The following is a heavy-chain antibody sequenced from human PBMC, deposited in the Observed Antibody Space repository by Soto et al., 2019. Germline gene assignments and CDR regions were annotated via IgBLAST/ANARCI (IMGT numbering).Heavy chain of an antibody. Sequence: ASVKVSCKASGFSLTGYYFHWIRAAPGQGLEWLGWINPNTGGTTYAQKFQGRVTLTWDTSINTAYMELSSLRPDDTAMYYCARPGGFHCSGGSCYSIPDAFDIWGQGTMVTVSS. V-gene: IGHV1-2*02. J-gene: IGHJ3*02. CDR1: GFSLTGYY. D-gene: IGHD2-15*01. CDR2: INPNTGGT. CDR3: ARPGGFHCSGGSCYSIPDAFDI.